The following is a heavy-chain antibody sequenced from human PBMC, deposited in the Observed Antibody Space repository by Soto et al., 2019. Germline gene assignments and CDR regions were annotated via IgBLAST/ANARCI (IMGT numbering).Heavy chain of an antibody. CDR1: GGSISSSSYY. CDR2: IYYSGST. Sequence: QLQLQESGPGLVKPSETLSLTCTVSGGSISSSSYYWGWIRQPPGKGLEWIGSIYYSGSTYYNPYLKSRATIPVPTPKHQFSLKLSSVTAADTAVYYCASHAWLQSYFDYWGQGTLVTVSS. J-gene: IGHJ4*02. D-gene: IGHD5-12*01. CDR3: ASHAWLQSYFDY. V-gene: IGHV4-39*01.